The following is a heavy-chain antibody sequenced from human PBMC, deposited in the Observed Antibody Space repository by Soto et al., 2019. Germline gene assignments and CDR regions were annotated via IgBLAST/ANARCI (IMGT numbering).Heavy chain of an antibody. CDR3: ARDHSGYYFDY. D-gene: IGHD5-12*01. CDR1: GFTFSNYG. Sequence: PGGSLKLSCAASGFTFSNYGIHWVRQAPGKGLEWVAVIWYDGSNKYYADSVKGRFTISRDDSRDTLYLQMSSLRPEDTAVYYCARDHSGYYFDYWGQGTLVTVS. J-gene: IGHJ4*02. V-gene: IGHV3-33*01. CDR2: IWYDGSNK.